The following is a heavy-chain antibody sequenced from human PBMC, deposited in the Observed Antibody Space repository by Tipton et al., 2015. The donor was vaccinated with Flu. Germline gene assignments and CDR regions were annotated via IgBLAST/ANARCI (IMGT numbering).Heavy chain of an antibody. CDR2: ISYDGGST. D-gene: IGHD4-11*01. CDR3: ARRDYSNYVSEPKNWFDP. V-gene: IGHV3-30*03. Sequence: SLRLSCAASGFTFNTYGMHWVRQAPGKGLEWVAVISYDGGSTYYTDSVKGRFTISRDNSKKTLSLQMNNLGPDDTGLYYCARRDYSNYVSEPKNWFDPWGQGILVTVSS. CDR1: GFTFNTYG. J-gene: IGHJ5*02.